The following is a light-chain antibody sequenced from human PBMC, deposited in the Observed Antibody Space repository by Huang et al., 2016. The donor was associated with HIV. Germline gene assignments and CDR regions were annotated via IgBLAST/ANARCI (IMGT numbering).Light chain of an antibody. Sequence: DIQMTQSPPTLSPSVVDRVTITCRASQSISNWLAWYQQKPGKAPKLLIYKASSLQTGVPSRFSGSGSGTEFTLTITRLQPDDVATYYCKQRHRNPYTFGQGTKLEIK. CDR2: KAS. CDR3: KQRHRNPYT. V-gene: IGKV1-5*03. CDR1: QSISNW. J-gene: IGKJ2*01.